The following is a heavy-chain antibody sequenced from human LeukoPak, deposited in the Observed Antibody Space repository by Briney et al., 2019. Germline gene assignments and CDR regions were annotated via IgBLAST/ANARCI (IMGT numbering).Heavy chain of an antibody. CDR3: ARERESSSYSSLDP. CDR1: GYTFSDYY. D-gene: IGHD3-22*01. Sequence: ASVKVSCKASGYTFSDYYMHWVRQAPGQGLEWMGFINLNRGTKYAQKFQGRVTMTRDTSSSTAYMELSRLRSDDTAVYYCARERESSSYSSLDPWGQGTLVTVSS. V-gene: IGHV1-2*02. CDR2: INLNRGT. J-gene: IGHJ5*02.